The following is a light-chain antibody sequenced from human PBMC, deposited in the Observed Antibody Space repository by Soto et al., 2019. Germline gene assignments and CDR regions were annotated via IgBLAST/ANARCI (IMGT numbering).Light chain of an antibody. CDR3: QQRSNWRDT. CDR2: DAS. J-gene: IGKJ2*01. V-gene: IGKV3-11*01. CDR1: QSVSSY. Sequence: EIVLTQSPATLSLSPGERATLSCRASQSVSSYLAWYQQKPGQAPRLLIYDASNRATGIPARFSGSGSGTDFTLTISSLEPEDFVVYYCQQRSNWRDTFGQGTKLEIK.